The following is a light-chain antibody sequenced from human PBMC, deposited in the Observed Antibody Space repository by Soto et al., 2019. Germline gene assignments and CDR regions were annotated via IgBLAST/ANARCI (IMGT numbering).Light chain of an antibody. Sequence: DIQMTQSPSTLSASVGDRVTITCRASQSVSGWLAWYQQKPGKAPKLLISAASILESGVPSRFSGSESRAEFTLTISSLQPDDSATYYCQQYNNHSPTFGGGTKVEIK. J-gene: IGKJ4*01. CDR1: QSVSGW. V-gene: IGKV1-5*01. CDR3: QQYNNHSPT. CDR2: AAS.